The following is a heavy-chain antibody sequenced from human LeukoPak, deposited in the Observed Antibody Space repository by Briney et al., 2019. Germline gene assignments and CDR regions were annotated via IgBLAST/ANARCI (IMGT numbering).Heavy chain of an antibody. CDR2: ISYDGSNK. Sequence: GGSLRLSCAASGFTFSSYAMHWVRQAPGKGLEWVAVISYDGSNKYYADSVKGRFTISRDNSKNTLYLQMNSLRAEDTAVYYCARDSFNWGPESYYFDYWGQGTLVTVFS. CDR1: GFTFSSYA. CDR3: ARDSFNWGPESYYFDY. J-gene: IGHJ4*02. V-gene: IGHV3-30-3*01. D-gene: IGHD7-27*01.